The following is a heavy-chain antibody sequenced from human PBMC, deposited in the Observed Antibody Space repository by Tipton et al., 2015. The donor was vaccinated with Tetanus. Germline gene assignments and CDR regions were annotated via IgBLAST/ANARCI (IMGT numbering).Heavy chain of an antibody. CDR2: ISRSGTDI. J-gene: IGHJ4*02. Sequence: SLRLSCAASGFTFSDYYLSWIRQAPGKGLEWLSYISRSGTDIHYADSVKGRFTVSRDNAKNSLYLQMNGLRVEDTAVYYCARDIAVPGTTLYFDYWGQGTLVTVSS. CDR3: ARDIAVPGTTLYFDY. V-gene: IGHV3-11*01. CDR1: GFTFSDYY. D-gene: IGHD1-1*01.